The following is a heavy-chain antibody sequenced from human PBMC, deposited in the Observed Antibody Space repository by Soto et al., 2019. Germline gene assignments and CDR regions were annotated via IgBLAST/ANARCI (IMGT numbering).Heavy chain of an antibody. CDR2: IIPIFGTA. D-gene: IGHD6-13*01. CDR3: ARDYSSIAAAAYFDY. J-gene: IGHJ4*02. CDR1: GGTFSSYA. Sequence: QVQLVQSGAEVKKPGASVKVSCNASGGTFSSYAISWVRQAPGQGREWMGGIIPIFGTANYAQKFQGRVTITADESTSTAYMELSSLRSEDTAVYYCARDYSSIAAAAYFDYWGQGTLVTVSS. V-gene: IGHV1-69*01.